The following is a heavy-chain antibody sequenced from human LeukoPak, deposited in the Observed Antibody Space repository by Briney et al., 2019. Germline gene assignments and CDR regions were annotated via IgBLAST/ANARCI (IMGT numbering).Heavy chain of an antibody. CDR2: ISAYNGNT. D-gene: IGHD6-19*01. J-gene: IGHJ6*04. Sequence: GVSVKVSCKTSGYTFTSYGISWVRQAPGQGLEWMGWISAYNGNTNYAQKVQGRVTMTTDTSTSTAYMELRSLRSDDTAVYYCARGLQENLAWLTAFSAFDIWGKGTTVTVSS. CDR3: ARGLQENLAWLTAFSAFDI. V-gene: IGHV1-18*01. CDR1: GYTFTSYG.